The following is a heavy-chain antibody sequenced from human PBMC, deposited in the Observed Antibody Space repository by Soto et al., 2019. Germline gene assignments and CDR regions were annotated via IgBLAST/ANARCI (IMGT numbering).Heavy chain of an antibody. CDR1: GYTFTSYG. CDR2: ISAYNGNT. Sequence: QVQLVQSGAEVKKPGASVKVSCKASGYTFTSYGISWVRQAPGQGLEWMGWISAYNGNTNYAQKLQGRVTMTTYTSTSTAYMGLRSLRSDDTAGYFCARRYGPWSRFDHSGHGNPVYVSA. D-gene: IGHD3-10*01. V-gene: IGHV1-18*01. J-gene: IGHJ4*01. CDR3: ARRYGPWSRFDH.